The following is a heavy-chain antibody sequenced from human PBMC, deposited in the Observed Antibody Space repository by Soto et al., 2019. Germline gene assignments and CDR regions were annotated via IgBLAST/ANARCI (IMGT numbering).Heavy chain of an antibody. Sequence: LRLSCAASGFVFSSFAMNWVRQAPGKGLEWVSSISGGGLSTYYADSVKGRFTMSRDNSKNTLYLQMTSLRAEDTAVYYCAKQGVGATGSYYFDSWGQGTLVTVSS. V-gene: IGHV3-23*01. J-gene: IGHJ4*02. CDR2: ISGGGLST. CDR1: GFVFSSFA. CDR3: AKQGVGATGSYYFDS. D-gene: IGHD1-26*01.